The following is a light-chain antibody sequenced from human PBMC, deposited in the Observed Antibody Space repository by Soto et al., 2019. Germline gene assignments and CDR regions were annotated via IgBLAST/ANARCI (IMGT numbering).Light chain of an antibody. J-gene: IGKJ2*01. V-gene: IGKV3-11*01. CDR3: QQRSNWPPMYT. Sequence: EIVLTQSPATLSLSPGERATLSCRASQSVSSYLAWYQQKPGQAPRLLIYDASNRATGIPARFSGSGSGTDFTLPICSIEPEDFAVYYCQQRSNWPPMYTFGQGTKLEIK. CDR1: QSVSSY. CDR2: DAS.